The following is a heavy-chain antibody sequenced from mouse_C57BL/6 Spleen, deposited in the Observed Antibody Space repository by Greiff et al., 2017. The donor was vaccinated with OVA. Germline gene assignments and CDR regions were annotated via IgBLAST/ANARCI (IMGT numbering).Heavy chain of an antibody. Sequence: EVQRVESGGGLVKPGGSLKLSCAASGFTFSSYAMSWVRQTPEKRLEWVATISDGGSYTYYPDNVKGRFTISRDNAKNNLYLQMSHLKSEDTAMYYCARDQGSQYYDGWYFDVWGTGTTVTVSS. CDR1: GFTFSSYA. CDR3: ARDQGSQYYDGWYFDV. J-gene: IGHJ1*03. D-gene: IGHD2-4*01. V-gene: IGHV5-4*01. CDR2: ISDGGSYT.